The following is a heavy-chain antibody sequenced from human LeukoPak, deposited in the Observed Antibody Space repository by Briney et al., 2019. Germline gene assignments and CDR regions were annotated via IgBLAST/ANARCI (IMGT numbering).Heavy chain of an antibody. CDR3: ARDPSTVTTRHLDY. CDR1: GYPFSAYY. V-gene: IGHV1-2*02. J-gene: IGHJ4*02. D-gene: IGHD4-17*01. Sequence: ASVKVSCKASGYPFSAYYMHWVRQAPGQGFEWMGWINSNLGDTSYAQKFQGRVTMTRDTSISTAYMELSRLRSDDTAVYYCARDPSTVTTRHLDYWGQGTLVTVSS. CDR2: INSNLGDT.